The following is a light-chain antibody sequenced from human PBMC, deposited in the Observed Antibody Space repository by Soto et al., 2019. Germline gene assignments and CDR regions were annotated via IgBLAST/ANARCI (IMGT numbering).Light chain of an antibody. Sequence: DIQMTQSPSSLSAFVGDRVTISCRASQDISNFLAWFQQKPGKAPRALMFAASSLQSGVPSRFSGSGSGTDFTLTINSLQPEDSATYYCQHYARYPVTFGQGTRLEIK. V-gene: IGKV1-16*01. CDR1: QDISNF. CDR3: QHYARYPVT. J-gene: IGKJ5*01. CDR2: AAS.